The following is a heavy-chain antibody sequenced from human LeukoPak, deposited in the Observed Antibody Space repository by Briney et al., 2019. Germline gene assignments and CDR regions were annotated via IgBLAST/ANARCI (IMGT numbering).Heavy chain of an antibody. D-gene: IGHD3-16*02. CDR1: GGSISSYY. CDR2: IYYSGST. V-gene: IGHV4-59*01. J-gene: IGHJ4*02. Sequence: PSETLSLTCTVSGGSISSYYWSWIRQPPGKGLEWIGYIYYSGSTNYNPSLKSRVTISVDTSKNQFSLKLSSVTAADTAVYYCARGSEGLRLGELSFLFDYWGQGTLVTVSS. CDR3: ARGSEGLRLGELSFLFDY.